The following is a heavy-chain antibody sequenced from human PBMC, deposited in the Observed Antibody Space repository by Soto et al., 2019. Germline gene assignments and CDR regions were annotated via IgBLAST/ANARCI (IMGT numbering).Heavy chain of an antibody. V-gene: IGHV3-33*01. Sequence: QVQLVESGGGVVQPGKSLRLSCAATGFTFSSYGMNWVRQAPGKGLEWVAVIWYDGGNKYYADSVKGRFTISRAQSNNTVYLQMNSLRVEDTAVYYGARAALVGATKGGSYWFDSWGQGTLVTVSS. CDR3: ARAALVGATKGGSYWFDS. CDR2: IWYDGGNK. CDR1: GFTFSSYG. D-gene: IGHD1-26*01. J-gene: IGHJ5*01.